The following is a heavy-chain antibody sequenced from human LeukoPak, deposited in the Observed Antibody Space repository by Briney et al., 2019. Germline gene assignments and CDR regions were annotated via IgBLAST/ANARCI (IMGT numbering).Heavy chain of an antibody. CDR1: GYSFTSYC. Sequence: GESLQISCKASGYSFTSYCISWVRQMRRQGLEWMGRIDPSDSYTNYSTSFPSHVTISADKSLSTDYLQLSSLKASDNAMDYCARHSAGIVVAGKWGQGTVAIVTS. V-gene: IGHV5-10-1*01. J-gene: IGHJ4*02. D-gene: IGHD6-19*01. CDR3: ARHSAGIVVAGK. CDR2: IDPSDSYT.